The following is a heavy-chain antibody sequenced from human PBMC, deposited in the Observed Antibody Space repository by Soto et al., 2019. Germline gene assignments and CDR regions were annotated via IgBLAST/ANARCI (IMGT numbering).Heavy chain of an antibody. Sequence: EVQLLESGGGLVQPGGSLRLSCAASGFTFSTYAMSWVRQAPGKGLEWVSGMSGSGGSTYYADSVKGRFTISRDNSTTTLYLQMNSLRAEDTAVYYCMNLYSYGSGSYYKWGQGTLVTVSS. CDR2: MSGSGGST. J-gene: IGHJ4*02. CDR3: MNLYSYGSGSYYK. D-gene: IGHD3-10*01. CDR1: GFTFSTYA. V-gene: IGHV3-23*01.